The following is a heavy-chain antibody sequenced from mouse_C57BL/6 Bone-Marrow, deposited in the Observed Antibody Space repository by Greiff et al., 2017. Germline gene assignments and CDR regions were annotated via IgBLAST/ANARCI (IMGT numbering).Heavy chain of an antibody. CDR3: ARDWVYYFDY. J-gene: IGHJ2*01. V-gene: IGHV1-82*01. Sequence: QVQLQQSGPELVKPGASVKISCKASGYAFSSSWMNWVKQRPGKVLAWIGLIYPGDGDTNSNGKFKGKATLTAYKSSSPAYMQLSSLAAEDSEVYFCARDWVYYFDYWGQGTPLTVSS. CDR1: GYAFSSSW. D-gene: IGHD4-1*01. CDR2: IYPGDGDT.